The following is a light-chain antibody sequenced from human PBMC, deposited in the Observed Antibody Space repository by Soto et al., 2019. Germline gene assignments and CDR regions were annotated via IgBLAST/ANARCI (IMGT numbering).Light chain of an antibody. CDR1: SSNIGAGHD. J-gene: IGLJ2*01. Sequence: QSVLTQPPSVSGAPGQRVTISCTGTSSNIGAGHDVHWYQQLPGAAPKLPIYGTTNRPSGVPDRFSGSRSGTSASVAITGLQADDEADYYCQSYDTSLSGHVIFGGGTKVTVL. V-gene: IGLV1-40*01. CDR2: GTT. CDR3: QSYDTSLSGHVI.